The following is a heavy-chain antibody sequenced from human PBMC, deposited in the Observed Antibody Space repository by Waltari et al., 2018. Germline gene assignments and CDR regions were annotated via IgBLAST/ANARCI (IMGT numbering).Heavy chain of an antibody. J-gene: IGHJ6*03. CDR1: GGSISRYY. D-gene: IGHD3-16*01. V-gene: IGHV4-4*07. CDR2: IYTSGST. CDR3: ARAVILKGSFGYYYYYMDV. Sequence: QVQLQESGPGLVKPSETLSLTCTVSGGSISRYYWSWIRQPAGKGLEWIGRIYTSGSTNYNPSLKSRVTMSVDTSKNQFSLKLSSVTAADTAVYYCARAVILKGSFGYYYYYMDVWGKGTTVTVSS.